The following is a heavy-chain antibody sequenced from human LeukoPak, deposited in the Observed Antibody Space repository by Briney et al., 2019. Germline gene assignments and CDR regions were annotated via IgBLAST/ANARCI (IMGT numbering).Heavy chain of an antibody. CDR1: GGTFSSYA. CDR3: AREVAKTYYYDSSGYRRRYFQH. D-gene: IGHD3-22*01. Sequence: ASVKVSCKASGGTFSSYAMSWVRQAPGQGLEWMGGIIPISGTAIYAQKFQVRVTLTADKSTSTTYMELSRLRSDDTAVYYCAREVAKTYYYDSSGYRRRYFQHWGQGTLVTVSS. J-gene: IGHJ1*01. V-gene: IGHV1-69*06. CDR2: IIPISGTA.